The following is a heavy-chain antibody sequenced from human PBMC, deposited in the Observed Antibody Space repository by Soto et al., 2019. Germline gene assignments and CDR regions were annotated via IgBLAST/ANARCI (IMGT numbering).Heavy chain of an antibody. Sequence: GDSLQISWKVSGYSFAGYWITWVRQKPGKGLEWMGRIDPSDSQTYYSPSFRGHVTISVTKSITTVFLQWSSLRASDTAMYYCARQIYDSDTGPNFQYYFDSWGQGTPVTVSS. D-gene: IGHD3-22*01. CDR2: IDPSDSQT. J-gene: IGHJ4*02. V-gene: IGHV5-10-1*01. CDR1: GYSFAGYW. CDR3: ARQIYDSDTGPNFQYYFDS.